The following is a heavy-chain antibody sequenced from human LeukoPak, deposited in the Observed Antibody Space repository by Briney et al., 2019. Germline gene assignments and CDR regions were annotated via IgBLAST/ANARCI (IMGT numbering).Heavy chain of an antibody. CDR3: ARPTRPGRDAFDI. Sequence: SETLSLTCTVSGGSISSYYWSWIRQPPGKGLEWIGYIYYSGSTNYNPSLKSRVTISVDTSKNQFSLKLSSVAAADTAVYYCARPTRPGRDAFDIWGQGTMVTVSS. V-gene: IGHV4-59*01. D-gene: IGHD6-6*01. J-gene: IGHJ3*02. CDR1: GGSISSYY. CDR2: IYYSGST.